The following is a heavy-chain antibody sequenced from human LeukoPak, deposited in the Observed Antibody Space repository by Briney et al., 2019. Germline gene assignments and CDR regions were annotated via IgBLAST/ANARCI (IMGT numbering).Heavy chain of an antibody. CDR2: IRGKTDNYAT. J-gene: IGHJ4*02. CDR1: GFTFSGSA. CDR3: TRHVPYGDFAFDY. Sequence: SGGYLRLSCAASGFTFSGSAVHWVRQASGKGLEWVGRIRGKTDNYATVYAASVTGRFTISRDDSKNTAYLQMNSLKTEDTAVYYCTRHVPYGDFAFDYWGQGTLVTVSS. D-gene: IGHD4-17*01. V-gene: IGHV3-73*01.